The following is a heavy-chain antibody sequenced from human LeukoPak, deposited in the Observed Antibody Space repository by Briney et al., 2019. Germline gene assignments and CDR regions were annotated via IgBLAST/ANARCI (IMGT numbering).Heavy chain of an antibody. D-gene: IGHD6-19*01. Sequence: PGGSLRLSCAASGFTFSSYAMSWVRQAPGKGLEWVSAISGSGGSTYYADSVKGRFTISRDNSKNTLYLQMNSLRAEDTAVYYCAKENIAVAGTWSVGAFDIWGQGTMVTVSS. J-gene: IGHJ3*02. CDR3: AKENIAVAGTWSVGAFDI. V-gene: IGHV3-23*01. CDR1: GFTFSSYA. CDR2: ISGSGGST.